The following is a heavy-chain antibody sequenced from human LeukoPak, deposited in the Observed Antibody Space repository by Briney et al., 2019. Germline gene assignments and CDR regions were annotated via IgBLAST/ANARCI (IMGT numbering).Heavy chain of an antibody. CDR3: ARESEGGYFDWLLSRADAFDI. V-gene: IGHV3-21*01. Sequence: GGSLRLSCAASGFTFSSYSMNWVRQAPGKGLEWVSSISSSSYIYYADSVKGRFTISRDNAKNSLYLQMNSLRAEDTAVYYCARESEGGYFDWLLSRADAFDIWGQGTMVTVSS. CDR1: GFTFSSYS. J-gene: IGHJ3*02. CDR2: ISSSSYI. D-gene: IGHD3-9*01.